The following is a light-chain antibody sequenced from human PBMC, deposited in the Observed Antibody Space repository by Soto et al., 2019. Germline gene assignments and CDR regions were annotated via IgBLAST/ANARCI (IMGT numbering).Light chain of an antibody. CDR3: CSYAGSYTVWV. J-gene: IGLJ3*02. V-gene: IGLV2-11*01. CDR2: DVN. CDR1: SSDVGGYNY. Sequence: QSALTQPRSVSGSPGQSVTISCTGTSSDVGGYNYVSWYQQYPGKAPKLMIYDVNKRPSGVPDRFSGSKSGNTASLTISVLQAEDEADYYCCSYAGSYTVWVFGGGTKVTVL.